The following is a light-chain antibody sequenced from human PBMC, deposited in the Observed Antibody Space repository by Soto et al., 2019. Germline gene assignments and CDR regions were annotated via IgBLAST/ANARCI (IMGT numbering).Light chain of an antibody. J-gene: IGLJ1*01. CDR3: AAWDDSLNAHYV. CDR2: SNN. CDR1: SSNIGSNT. Sequence: QSVLTQPPSASGTPGQWVTISCSGSSSNIGSNTVNWYQQLPGTAPKLLIYSNNQRPSGVPDRFSGSKSGTSASLAISGLQSEDEADYYCAAWDDSLNAHYVFGTGTKVTVL. V-gene: IGLV1-44*01.